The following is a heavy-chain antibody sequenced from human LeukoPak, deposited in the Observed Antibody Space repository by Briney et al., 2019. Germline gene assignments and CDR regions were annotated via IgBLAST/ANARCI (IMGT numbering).Heavy chain of an antibody. CDR2: INHSGST. J-gene: IGHJ5*02. CDR3: ARPVRYCSSTSCYNWFDP. Sequence: SETLSLTCAVYGGSFSGYYWSWIRQPPGKGLEGMGEINHSGSTNYNPSLKSRVTISVDTSKNQFSLKLSSVTAADTAVYYCARPVRYCSSTSCYNWFDPWGQGTLVTVSS. D-gene: IGHD2-2*01. V-gene: IGHV4-34*01. CDR1: GGSFSGYY.